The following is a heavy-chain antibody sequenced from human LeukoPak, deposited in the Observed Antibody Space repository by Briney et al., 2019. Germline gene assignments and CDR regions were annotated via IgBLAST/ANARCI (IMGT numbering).Heavy chain of an antibody. D-gene: IGHD3-3*01. J-gene: IGHJ4*02. CDR2: INHSGST. Sequence: KTSETLSLTCLVYGGSFSGYYWSWIRQPPGKGLEWIGEINHSGSTNYNPSLKSRVTISVDTSKNQFSLKLSSVTAADTAVYYCASSRADFWSGGFDYWGQGTLVTVSS. CDR1: GGSFSGYY. CDR3: ASSRADFWSGGFDY. V-gene: IGHV4-34*01.